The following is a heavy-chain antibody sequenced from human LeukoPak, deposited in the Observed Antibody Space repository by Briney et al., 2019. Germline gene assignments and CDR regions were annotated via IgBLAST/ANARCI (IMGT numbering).Heavy chain of an antibody. CDR3: ARDWGSESGSDAFDI. D-gene: IGHD3-10*01. V-gene: IGHV4-4*07. Sequence: PSETLSLTCTVSGGSISGYYWSWIRQPAGKGLEWIGRTSGTTNYNPSLKSRVTMSVDTSKNEFSLKLNSVTAADTAVYYCARDWGSESGSDAFDIWGQGTMVTVSS. J-gene: IGHJ3*02. CDR1: GGSISGYY. CDR2: TSGTT.